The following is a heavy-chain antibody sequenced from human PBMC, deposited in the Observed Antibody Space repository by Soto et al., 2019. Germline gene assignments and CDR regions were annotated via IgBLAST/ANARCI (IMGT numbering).Heavy chain of an antibody. CDR2: IWYDGKNK. CDR3: VSGVTYFDY. CDR1: GFPFNSYG. J-gene: IGHJ4*02. V-gene: IGHV3-33*01. D-gene: IGHD3-10*02. Sequence: QVQLVESGGGVVQPGRSLRLSCAASGFPFNSYGMHWVRQAPGKGLEWVAGIWYDGKNKNYGDSVKGRFSISRDNSRNTLYLHINSLRAEDTAVYYCVSGVTYFDYWGQGTLVTVSS.